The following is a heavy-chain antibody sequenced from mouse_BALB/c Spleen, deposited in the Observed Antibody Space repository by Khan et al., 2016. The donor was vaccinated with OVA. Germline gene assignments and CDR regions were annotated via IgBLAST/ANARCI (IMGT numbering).Heavy chain of an antibody. D-gene: IGHD2-1*01. CDR1: GFNIKDTY. CDR2: IDPANDNT. J-gene: IGHJ3*01. CDR3: ARRGLYGIFAY. Sequence: VQLQQSGAELVKPGASVKLSCTASGFNIKDTYIHWVNQRPEQGLEWIGRIDPANDNTKYDPKFQGKATITADTSSNTAYLHLSSLTSEDSAVYYCARRGLYGIFAYWGQGTLVTVSA. V-gene: IGHV14-3*02.